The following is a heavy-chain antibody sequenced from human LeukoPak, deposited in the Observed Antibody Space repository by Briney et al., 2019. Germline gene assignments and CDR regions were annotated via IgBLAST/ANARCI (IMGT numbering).Heavy chain of an antibody. D-gene: IGHD6-19*01. V-gene: IGHV3-23*01. Sequence: GGSLRLSCAASGFTFRSYAMTWVRQAPGKGLEWVSAISGSGGRTYYADSVKGRFTISRDNSKNTLYLQMNSLRAEDTAVYYCAKDSSGWSKDYWGQGTLVTVSS. CDR2: ISGSGGRT. CDR1: GFTFRSYA. J-gene: IGHJ4*02. CDR3: AKDSSGWSKDY.